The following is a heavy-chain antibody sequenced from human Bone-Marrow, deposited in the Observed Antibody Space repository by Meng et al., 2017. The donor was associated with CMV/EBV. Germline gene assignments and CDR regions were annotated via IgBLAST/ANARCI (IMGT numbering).Heavy chain of an antibody. Sequence: SETLSLTCAVYGGSFSGYYWSWIRQPPGKGLEWIGEINHSGSTNYNPSLKSRVTISVDTSKNQFSLKLSSVTAADTAVYYCARGRYSGYDDYWGQGTLVNVSS. CDR2: INHSGST. D-gene: IGHD5-12*01. CDR1: GGSFSGYY. CDR3: ARGRYSGYDDY. J-gene: IGHJ4*02. V-gene: IGHV4-34*01.